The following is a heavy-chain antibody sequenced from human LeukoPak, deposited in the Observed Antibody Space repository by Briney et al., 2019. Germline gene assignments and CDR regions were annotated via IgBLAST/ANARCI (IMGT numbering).Heavy chain of an antibody. V-gene: IGHV4-61*10. CDR2: IYYSGST. J-gene: IGHJ3*02. D-gene: IGHD2-8*01. Sequence: PSQTLSLTCTVSGGSISSGSYYWSWIRQPAGKGLEWIGYIYYSGSTNYNPSLKSRVTISVDTSKNQFSLKLSSVTAADTAVYYCARGVEIMVYAIMGGFDAFDIWGQGTMVTVSS. CDR1: GGSISSGSYY. CDR3: ARGVEIMVYAIMGGFDAFDI.